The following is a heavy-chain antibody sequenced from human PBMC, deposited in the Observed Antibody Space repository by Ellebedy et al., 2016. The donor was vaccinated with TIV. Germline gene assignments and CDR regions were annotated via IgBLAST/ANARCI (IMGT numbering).Heavy chain of an antibody. CDR2: ISFSGST. CDR1: GGSTSPYY. V-gene: IGHV4-59*01. Sequence: MPGGSLRLSCTVSGGSTSPYYWSWIRQPPGKGLEWIGYISFSGSTNYNPSLKSRVTISVDTSKNQFSLRLSSVTAADTAVYYCARVVWQQPVSYAFDIWGQGTMVTVSS. J-gene: IGHJ3*02. CDR3: ARVVWQQPVSYAFDI. D-gene: IGHD6-13*01.